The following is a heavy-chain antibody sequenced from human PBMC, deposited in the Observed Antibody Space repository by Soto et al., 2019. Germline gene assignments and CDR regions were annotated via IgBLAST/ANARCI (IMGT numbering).Heavy chain of an antibody. J-gene: IGHJ3*02. CDR2: ISSSSSYI. Sequence: EVQLVESGGGLVKPGGSLRLSCAASGFTFSSYSMNWVRQAPGKGLEWVSSISSSSSYIYYADSVKGRFTISRDNGKNSLYLQMNGLRAEDTAVYYCAREGRYCGSTSCYADDAFDIWGQGTMVTVSS. D-gene: IGHD2-2*01. CDR3: AREGRYCGSTSCYADDAFDI. CDR1: GFTFSSYS. V-gene: IGHV3-21*01.